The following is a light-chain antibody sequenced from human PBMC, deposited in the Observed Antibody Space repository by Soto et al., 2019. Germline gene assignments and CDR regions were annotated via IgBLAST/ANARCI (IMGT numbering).Light chain of an antibody. J-gene: IGKJ5*01. Sequence: DIQMTQSPSSLSASVGDGVTITCRASQSISSYLNWYQQKPGKAPKLLIYAASSLQSGVPSRFSRSGSGTDFTLTISSLQPEDFATYYCQQSYSTPSITFGQGTRLEIK. CDR1: QSISSY. V-gene: IGKV1-39*01. CDR2: AAS. CDR3: QQSYSTPSIT.